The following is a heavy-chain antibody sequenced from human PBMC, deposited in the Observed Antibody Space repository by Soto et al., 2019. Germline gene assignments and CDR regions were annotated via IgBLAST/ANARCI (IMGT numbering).Heavy chain of an antibody. CDR1: GGSISSSSYY. Sequence: SETLSLTCTVSGGSISSSSYYWGWIRQHPGKEPEWIGRIYYSGSTYHNPSLKSRVTISVDTSKNQFSLKLSSVTAADTAVYYCARQDGFGDTNFDYWGQGTLVTVSS. CDR3: ARQDGFGDTNFDY. J-gene: IGHJ4*02. CDR2: IYYSGST. V-gene: IGHV4-39*01. D-gene: IGHD3-10*01.